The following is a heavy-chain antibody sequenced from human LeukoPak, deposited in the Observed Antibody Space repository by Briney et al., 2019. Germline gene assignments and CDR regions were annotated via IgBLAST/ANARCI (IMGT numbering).Heavy chain of an antibody. J-gene: IGHJ5*02. CDR1: GYTFTSYA. Sequence: GASVKVSCKASGYTFTSYAMHWVRQAPGQRLEWMGWINAGNGNTKYSQKFQGRVTITRDTSASTAYMELSSLRSEDTAVYYCAREAGQYYGSGTWGQGTLVTVSS. CDR2: INAGNGNT. CDR3: AREAGQYYGSGT. D-gene: IGHD3-10*01. V-gene: IGHV1-3*01.